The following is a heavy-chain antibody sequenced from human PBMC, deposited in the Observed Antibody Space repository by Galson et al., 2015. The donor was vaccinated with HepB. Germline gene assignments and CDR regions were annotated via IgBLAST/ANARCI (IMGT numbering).Heavy chain of an antibody. Sequence: SLRLSCAASGFTFSSYAMSWVRQAPGKGLEWVSAISGSGGSTYYADSVKGRFTISRDNSKNTLYLQMNSLRAEDTAVYYCATLLGATTVVTPDDAFDIWGQGTMVTVSS. V-gene: IGHV3-23*01. D-gene: IGHD4-23*01. CDR2: ISGSGGST. CDR3: ATLLGATTVVTPDDAFDI. CDR1: GFTFSSYA. J-gene: IGHJ3*02.